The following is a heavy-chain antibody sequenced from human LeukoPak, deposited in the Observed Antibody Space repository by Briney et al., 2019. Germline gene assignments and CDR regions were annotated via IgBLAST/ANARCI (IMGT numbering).Heavy chain of an antibody. CDR1: GFTFSSYA. CDR3: ARDRSYAMEV. J-gene: IGHJ6*02. V-gene: IGHV3-74*01. CDR2: INGDGTST. Sequence: GGSLRLSCAASGFTFSSYAMHWVRQAPGKGLVWVSHINGDGTSTNYADSVEGRFTISRDNAKNTVYLEMNSLRADDTAVYYCARDRSYAMEVWGQGTTVAVSS.